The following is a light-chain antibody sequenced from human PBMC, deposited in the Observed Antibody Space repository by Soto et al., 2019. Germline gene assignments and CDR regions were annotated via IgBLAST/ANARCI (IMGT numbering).Light chain of an antibody. CDR2: GNS. J-gene: IGLJ2*01. CDR3: KSYDSSLSAVV. V-gene: IGLV1-40*01. Sequence: QSVLTQPPSVSGAPGQRVTISCTGSSSNIGAGYDVHWYQQLPGTAPKLLIYGNSNRPSGVPDRFSGSKSGTSASLAITGIQAEDEADYYCKSYDSSLSAVVFGGGTKLTVL. CDR1: SSNIGAGYD.